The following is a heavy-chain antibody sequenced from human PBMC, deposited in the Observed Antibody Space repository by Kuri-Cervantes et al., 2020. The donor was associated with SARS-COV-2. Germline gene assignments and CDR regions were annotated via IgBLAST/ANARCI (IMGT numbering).Heavy chain of an antibody. CDR3: AHITEPTTFRMGD. Sequence: GESLKISCAASEFTFSSYWMSWVRQAPGRGLEWVANIMPDGSDTYYVDSVKGRFTVSRDNAKNSLYLQMNSLRGEDTAVYYCAHITEPTTFRMGDWGQGTTVTVSS. CDR2: IMPDGSDT. J-gene: IGHJ6*02. D-gene: IGHD2-21*01. V-gene: IGHV3-7*03. CDR1: EFTFSSYW.